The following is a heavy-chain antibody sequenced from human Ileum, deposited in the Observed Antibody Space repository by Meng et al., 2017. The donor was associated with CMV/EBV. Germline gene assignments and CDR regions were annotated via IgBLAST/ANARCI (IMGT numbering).Heavy chain of an antibody. CDR2: IYPGEYDT. CDR3: ARSNTYYGMDV. V-gene: IGHV5-51*01. Sequence: GGSLRLSCKGSGYRFTSYWIGWVRQMPGKGLEWMGIIYPGEYDTRYSPSLQGQVTISADKSISTGYLQWSSLTASDTAMYYCARSNTYYGMDVWGQGTTVTVSS. CDR1: GYRFTSYW. J-gene: IGHJ6*02.